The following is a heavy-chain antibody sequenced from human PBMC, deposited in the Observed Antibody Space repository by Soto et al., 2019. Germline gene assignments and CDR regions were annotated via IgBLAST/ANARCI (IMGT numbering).Heavy chain of an antibody. CDR1: GGSISSGGYY. Sequence: QVQLQESGPGLVKPSQTLSLTCTVSGGSISSGGYYWSWIRQHPGKGLEWLGYIYYSGTTYYNPSLKSRITMSIDTSKNQFSLKLSSVTAADSAVYYCARDLQVTTLNPYWYFDLWGRGTLVTVSS. CDR3: ARDLQVTTLNPYWYFDL. V-gene: IGHV4-31*03. J-gene: IGHJ2*01. CDR2: IYYSGTT. D-gene: IGHD2-21*02.